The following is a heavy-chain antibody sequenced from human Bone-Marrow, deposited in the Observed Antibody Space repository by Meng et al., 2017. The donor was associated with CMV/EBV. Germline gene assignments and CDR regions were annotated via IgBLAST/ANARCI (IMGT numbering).Heavy chain of an antibody. CDR3: TRDQADAYSNYALLYGMDV. V-gene: IGHV3-49*04. Sequence: GESLKIPCTASGFTFGDYAMSWVRQAPGKGLEWVVFIRSKAYSGTTEYAASVKGRFTIPRDDSKSIADLQMNSLKTEDTAVYYCTRDQADAYSNYALLYGMDVWGQGPTVTVSS. CDR2: IRSKAYSGTT. D-gene: IGHD4-11*01. J-gene: IGHJ6*02. CDR1: GFTFGDYA.